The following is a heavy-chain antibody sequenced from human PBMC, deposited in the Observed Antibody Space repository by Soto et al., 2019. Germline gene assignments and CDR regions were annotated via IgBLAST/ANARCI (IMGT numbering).Heavy chain of an antibody. J-gene: IGHJ4*02. CDR1: GGSFNRHT. Sequence: QVQLVQSGAEVRKPVSSVRVSCKASGGSFNRHTISWVRQAPGQGLEWMGGIIPIFGTANHAQKFQGRVTILADESTSTVYMELSSLRSDDTAIYYCARGWGYDSTDYYYAYWGQGTLVIVSS. CDR3: ARGWGYDSTDYYYAY. V-gene: IGHV1-69*01. CDR2: IIPIFGTA. D-gene: IGHD3-22*01.